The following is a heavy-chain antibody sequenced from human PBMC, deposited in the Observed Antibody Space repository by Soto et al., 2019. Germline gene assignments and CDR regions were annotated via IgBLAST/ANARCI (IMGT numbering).Heavy chain of an antibody. CDR3: AKDQDTGAAGYYFDY. Sequence: GGSLRLSCAASGFTFSRYGMHWVRQAPGKGLEWVAVISSDGRNKYHADSVKGRFTISRDNSKNTLYLQMNSLRAEDTAAYYCAKDQDTGAAGYYFDYWGQGTLVTVSS. CDR1: GFTFSRYG. CDR2: ISSDGRNK. J-gene: IGHJ4*02. D-gene: IGHD1-1*01. V-gene: IGHV3-30*18.